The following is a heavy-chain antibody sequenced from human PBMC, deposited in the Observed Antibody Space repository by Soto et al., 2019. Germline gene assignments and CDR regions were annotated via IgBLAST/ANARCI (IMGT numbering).Heavy chain of an antibody. J-gene: IGHJ3*02. Sequence: QVQLVQSGIEVKNPGASVKVSCKASGYAFTSFGISWVRQAPGQGLEWMGWTVANNGYTKYAQNLQGRVTLITDTSTSTAYMELRSLMYDDTAVHYCARCSGGTCYASYAFDIWGHGTMVTVST. CDR3: ARCSGGTCYASYAFDI. D-gene: IGHD2-15*01. V-gene: IGHV1-18*01. CDR1: GYAFTSFG. CDR2: TVANNGYT.